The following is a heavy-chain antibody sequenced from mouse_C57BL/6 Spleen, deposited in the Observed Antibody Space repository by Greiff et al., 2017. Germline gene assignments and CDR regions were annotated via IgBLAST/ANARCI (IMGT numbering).Heavy chain of an antibody. Sequence: VQLQQSGPELVKPGASVKIPCKASGYTFTDYNMDWVKQSHGKSLEWIGDINPNNGGTIYNQKFKGKATLTVDKSSSTAYMELRSLTSEDTAVYYCARGRVYYDYLAMDYWGQGTSVTVSS. D-gene: IGHD2-1*01. CDR3: ARGRVYYDYLAMDY. CDR1: GYTFTDYN. CDR2: INPNNGGT. J-gene: IGHJ4*01. V-gene: IGHV1-18*01.